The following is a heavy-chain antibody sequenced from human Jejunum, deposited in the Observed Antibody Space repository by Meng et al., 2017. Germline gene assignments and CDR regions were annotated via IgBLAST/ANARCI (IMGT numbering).Heavy chain of an antibody. Sequence: SETLSLTCSVSGASITSGGYYWSWNRQAAVLGVEWMGRVHTSGTSNYNPSIAGRVAISIDASKNQLSLRLRSVGAADSAVYFCARLLVRGTIESWGQGTLVTVSS. CDR3: ARLLVRGTIES. J-gene: IGHJ1*01. CDR1: GASITSGGYY. D-gene: IGHD3-3*01. V-gene: IGHV4-61*02. CDR2: VHTSGTS.